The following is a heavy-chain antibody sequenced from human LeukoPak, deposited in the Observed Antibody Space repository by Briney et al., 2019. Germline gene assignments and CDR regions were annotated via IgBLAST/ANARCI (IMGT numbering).Heavy chain of an antibody. CDR1: GGTFSSYA. D-gene: IGHD3-9*01. CDR3: ARDNDIDY. CDR2: INPSGGST. V-gene: IGHV1-46*01. Sequence: ASVKVSCKASGGTFSSYAISWVRQAPGQGLEWMGIINPSGGSTSYAQKFQGRVTMTRDTSTSTVYMELSSLRSEDTAVYYCARDNDIDYWGQGTLVTVSS. J-gene: IGHJ4*02.